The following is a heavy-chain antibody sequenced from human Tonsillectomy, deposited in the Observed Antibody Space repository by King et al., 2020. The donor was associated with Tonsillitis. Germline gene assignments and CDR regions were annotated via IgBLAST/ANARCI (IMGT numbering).Heavy chain of an antibody. J-gene: IGHJ4*02. CDR1: GYTFTSYY. CDR2: FNPSGGST. V-gene: IGHV1-46*01. D-gene: IGHD3-10*01. CDR3: AKTYYYDWGSYYSGACDY. Sequence: VQLVESGAEVKKPGASVKVSCKASGYTFTSYYMHWVRQAPGQGLEWMGIFNPSGGSTSYAQKFQGRVTMTRDTSTSTVYMELSSLRSEDTAVYYCAKTYYYDWGSYYSGACDYWGQGTLVTVSS.